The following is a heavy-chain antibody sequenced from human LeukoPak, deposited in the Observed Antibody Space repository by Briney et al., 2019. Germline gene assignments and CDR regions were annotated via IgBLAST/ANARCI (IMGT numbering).Heavy chain of an antibody. Sequence: GGSLRLSCAASGFTFSSYGMHWVRQAPGKGLEWVAVISYDGSNKYYADSVKGRFTISRDNSKNTLYLQMNSLRAEDTAVYYCAKDTAMAIFDIWGQGTMVTVSS. CDR3: AKDTAMAIFDI. J-gene: IGHJ3*02. CDR1: GFTFSSYG. V-gene: IGHV3-30*18. CDR2: ISYDGSNK. D-gene: IGHD5-18*01.